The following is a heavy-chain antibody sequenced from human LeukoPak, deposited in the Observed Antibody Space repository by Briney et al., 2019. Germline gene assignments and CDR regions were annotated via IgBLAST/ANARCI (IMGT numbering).Heavy chain of an antibody. CDR2: ISYDGSNK. CDR3: ASDSPPGY. V-gene: IGHV3-30*03. J-gene: IGHJ4*02. CDR1: GFTFSIYG. Sequence: GGSLRLSCAASGFTFSIYGMHCVRQAPGKGLEWVAVISYDGSNKYYADSVKGRFTISRDNSKNTLYLQMNSLRAEDTAVYYCASDSPPGYWGQGTLVTVSS.